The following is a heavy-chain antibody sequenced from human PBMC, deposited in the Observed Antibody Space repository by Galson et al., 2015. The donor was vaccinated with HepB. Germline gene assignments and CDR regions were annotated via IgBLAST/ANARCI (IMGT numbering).Heavy chain of an antibody. J-gene: IGHJ4*02. CDR1: GFTFRNYP. V-gene: IGHV3-23*01. D-gene: IGHD6-19*01. CDR3: VKDRPLSNGWYVRTFDY. CDR2: ISGSGKGS. Sequence: SLRLSCAASGFTFRNYPMTWVRQAPGKGLEWVSAISGSGKGSYYADSVKGRFTISRDNSKNTLSLQMHSLRVEDTAVYYCVKDRPLSNGWYVRTFDYWGQGALVTVSS.